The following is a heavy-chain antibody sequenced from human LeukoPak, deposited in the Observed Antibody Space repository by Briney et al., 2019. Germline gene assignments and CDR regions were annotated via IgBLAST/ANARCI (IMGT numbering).Heavy chain of an antibody. CDR2: ISWNSGSI. J-gene: IGHJ4*02. Sequence: GGSLRLSCAASGFTFSSYAMSWVRQAPGKGLEWVSGISWNSGSIGYADSVKGRFTISRDNAKNSLYLQMNSLRAEDTAVYYCARDLYTTTFDYWGQGTLVTVSS. CDR1: GFTFSSYA. V-gene: IGHV3-9*01. D-gene: IGHD2-2*02. CDR3: ARDLYTTTFDY.